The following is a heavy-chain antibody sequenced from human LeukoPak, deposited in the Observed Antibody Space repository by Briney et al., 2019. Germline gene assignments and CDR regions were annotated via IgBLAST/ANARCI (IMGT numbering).Heavy chain of an antibody. CDR1: GGSISSSSYY. D-gene: IGHD3-10*01. CDR3: AKTYYSSSGSWD. J-gene: IGHJ1*01. V-gene: IGHV4-39*07. Sequence: SETLSLTCTVSGGSISSSSYYWGWIRQPPGKGLEWIGSIYYSGSTYYSPSLKSRVTISVDTSKNQFSLRLNSVTAADTAVYYCAKTYYSSSGSWDWGQGTLVTVSS. CDR2: IYYSGST.